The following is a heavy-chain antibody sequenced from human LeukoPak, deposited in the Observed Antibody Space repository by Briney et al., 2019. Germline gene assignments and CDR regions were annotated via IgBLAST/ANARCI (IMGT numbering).Heavy chain of an antibody. V-gene: IGHV3-23*01. CDR1: GFTFSSYA. CDR3: AKVPSEGIGPAAVYFDY. CDR2: ISGSGGST. Sequence: SGGSLRLSCAASGFTFSSYAMSWVRQAPGKGLEWVSAISGSGGSTYYADSVKGRFTISRDNSKNTLYLQMSSLRAEDTAVYYCAKVPSEGIGPAAVYFDYWGQGTLVTVSS. D-gene: IGHD2-2*01. J-gene: IGHJ4*02.